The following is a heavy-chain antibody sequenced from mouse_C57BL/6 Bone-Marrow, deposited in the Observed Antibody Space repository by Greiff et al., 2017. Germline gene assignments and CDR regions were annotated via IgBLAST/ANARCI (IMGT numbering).Heavy chain of an antibody. CDR2: INYDGSST. CDR1: GFTFSDYY. D-gene: IGHD2-1*01. V-gene: IGHV5-16*01. Sequence: EVKLVESEGGLVQPGSSMKLSCTASGFTFSDYYMAWVRQVPEKGLEWVANINYDGSSTYYLDSLKSRFIISRDNAKNILYLQMSSLKSEDTATYYCARLGGDGNYGYWGQGTTLTVSS. CDR3: ARLGGDGNYGY. J-gene: IGHJ2*01.